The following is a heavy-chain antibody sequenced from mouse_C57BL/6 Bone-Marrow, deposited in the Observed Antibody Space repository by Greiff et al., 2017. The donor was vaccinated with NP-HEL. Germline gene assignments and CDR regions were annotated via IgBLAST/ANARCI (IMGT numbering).Heavy chain of an antibody. CDR2: LNPGSGGT. D-gene: IGHD2-4*01. CDR3: ARYYDYSRGFAY. Sequence: QVQLQQSGAELVRPGTSVKVSCKASGYAFTNYLIEWVKQRPGQGLEWIGVLNPGSGGTNYNEKFKGKATLTADKSSSTAYMQLSSLTSEDSAVYFCARYYDYSRGFAYWGQGTLVTVSA. V-gene: IGHV1-54*01. CDR1: GYAFTNYL. J-gene: IGHJ3*01.